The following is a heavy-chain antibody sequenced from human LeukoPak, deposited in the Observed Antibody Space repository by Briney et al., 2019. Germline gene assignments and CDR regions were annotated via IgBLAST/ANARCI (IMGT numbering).Heavy chain of an antibody. Sequence: GGSLRLSCAASGFTSSSYAMSWVRQAPGRGLEWVSAISGSGGSTYYADSVKGRFTISRDNSKNMLYLQMNSLRAEDTAVYYCAKDRETITIFGVVIIGGWFDPWGQGTLVTVSS. D-gene: IGHD3-3*01. J-gene: IGHJ5*02. CDR1: GFTSSSYA. CDR3: AKDRETITIFGVVIIGGWFDP. V-gene: IGHV3-23*01. CDR2: ISGSGGST.